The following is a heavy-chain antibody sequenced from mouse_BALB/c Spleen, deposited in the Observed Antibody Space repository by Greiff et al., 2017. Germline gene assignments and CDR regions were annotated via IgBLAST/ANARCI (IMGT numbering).Heavy chain of an antibody. CDR1: GYSITSGYY. CDR2: ISYDGSN. V-gene: IGHV3-6*02. J-gene: IGHJ1*01. D-gene: IGHD1-2*01. Sequence: DVQLQESGPGLVKPSQSLSLTCSVTGYSITSGYYWNWIRQFPGNKLEWTGYISYDGSNNYNPSLKNRISITRDTSKNQFFLKLNSVTTEDTATYYCARAPYYYGYGWYFDVWGAGTTVTVSS. CDR3: ARAPYYYGYGWYFDV.